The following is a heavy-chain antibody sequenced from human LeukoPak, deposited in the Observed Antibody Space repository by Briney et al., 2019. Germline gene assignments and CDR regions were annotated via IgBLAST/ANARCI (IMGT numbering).Heavy chain of an antibody. CDR3: ARDGYCTNGVCSPGWFDP. Sequence: ASVKLSCKASGYTFTSYGISWVRQAPGQGLEWMGCISAHNGNTNYAQKLQGRVTITTDTSTSTAYIELRSLRSDDTAVYYCARDGYCTNGVCSPGWFDPWGQGTLVTVSS. CDR2: ISAHNGNT. V-gene: IGHV1-18*01. CDR1: GYTFTSYG. J-gene: IGHJ5*02. D-gene: IGHD2-8*01.